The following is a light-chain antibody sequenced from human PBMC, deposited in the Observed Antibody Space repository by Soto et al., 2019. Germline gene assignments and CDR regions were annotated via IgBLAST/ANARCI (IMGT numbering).Light chain of an antibody. J-gene: IGKJ1*01. CDR1: QTSTGRS. Sequence: IVLTQAPGTLSLNTGERATLSCRASQTSTGRSLAWYQQKPGQAPSLLITSISNRATGIPDRFSGSGSGADFTLTITRLEPEDFAVYYCQQYQNSRTFGQGTKV. V-gene: IGKV3-20*01. CDR2: SIS. CDR3: QQYQNSRT.